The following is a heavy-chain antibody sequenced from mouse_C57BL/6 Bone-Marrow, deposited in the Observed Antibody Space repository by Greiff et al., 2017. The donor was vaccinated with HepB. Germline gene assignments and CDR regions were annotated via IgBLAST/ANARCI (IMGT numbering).Heavy chain of an antibody. V-gene: IGHV1-15*01. CDR3: TRNDRGRDY. D-gene: IGHD3-2*01. Sequence: VQLQQSGAELVRPGASVTLSCKASGYTFTDYEMHWVKQTPVHGLEWIGAIYPETGGTAYNQKFKGKAILTADKSSSTAYMELRSLTSEDSAVYYCTRNDRGRDYWGQGTTLTVSS. CDR2: IYPETGGT. J-gene: IGHJ2*01. CDR1: GYTFTDYE.